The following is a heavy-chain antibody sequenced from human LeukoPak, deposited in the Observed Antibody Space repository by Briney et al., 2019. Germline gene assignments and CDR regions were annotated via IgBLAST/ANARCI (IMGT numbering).Heavy chain of an antibody. Sequence: SETLSLTCTVSGGSISSYYWSWIRQPPGKGLEWIGYIYYSGSTNYNPSLKSRVTISVETSKNQFSLKLSSVTAADTAVYYCARDRGRLYSSTPYYYYYMDVWGKGTTVTISS. D-gene: IGHD6-13*01. CDR2: IYYSGST. CDR1: GGSISSYY. CDR3: ARDRGRLYSSTPYYYYYMDV. V-gene: IGHV4-59*01. J-gene: IGHJ6*03.